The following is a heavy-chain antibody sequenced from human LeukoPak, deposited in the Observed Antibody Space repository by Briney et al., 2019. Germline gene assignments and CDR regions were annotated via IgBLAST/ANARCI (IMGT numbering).Heavy chain of an antibody. J-gene: IGHJ4*02. Sequence: PGGSLRLSCAASGFTFSSYGMHWVRQAPGKGLEWVAFIRYDGSNKYYADSVKGRFTISRDNSKNTLYLQMNSLRAEDTAVYYCAKVEGYCSSTSCRTDFDYWGQGTLVTVSS. CDR2: IRYDGSNK. V-gene: IGHV3-30*02. CDR1: GFTFSSYG. CDR3: AKVEGYCSSTSCRTDFDY. D-gene: IGHD2-2*01.